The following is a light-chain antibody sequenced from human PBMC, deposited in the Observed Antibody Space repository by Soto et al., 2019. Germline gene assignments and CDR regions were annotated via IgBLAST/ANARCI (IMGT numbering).Light chain of an antibody. Sequence: DIQMTQSPSSLSASLGDRITITCRASQNIVTYLNWYLQKPGQAPKLLIYATSSLQSGVPPRFSGSGSGTEFTFTISSLQAEDFATYYCHQTSNLPRAFGPRAEVDIK. V-gene: IGKV1-39*01. J-gene: IGKJ1*01. CDR3: HQTSNLPRA. CDR1: QNIVTY. CDR2: ATS.